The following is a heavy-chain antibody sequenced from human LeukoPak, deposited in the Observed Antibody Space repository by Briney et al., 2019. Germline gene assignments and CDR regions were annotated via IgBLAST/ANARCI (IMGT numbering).Heavy chain of an antibody. D-gene: IGHD5-12*01. CDR3: AGPGNSGYVLQFDY. J-gene: IGHJ4*02. V-gene: IGHV5-51*01. CDR2: YYPWESHT. CDR1: GYLFTIYW. Sequence: ESLTLSCRLSGYLFTIYWDGCVRHMPGRGREWLGIYYPWESHTIYSPSFQGQVTISADKYISTDYLQWSSLKASDTAMYYCAGPGNSGYVLQFDYWGQRTLVTASS.